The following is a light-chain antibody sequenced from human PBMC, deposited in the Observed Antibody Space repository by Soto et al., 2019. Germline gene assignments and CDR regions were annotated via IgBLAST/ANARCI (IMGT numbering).Light chain of an antibody. J-gene: IGLJ2*01. CDR3: SSFTSTTTLI. CDR2: DVN. Sequence: QSALTQPASVSGSPGQSISISRTGTSSDVGGYNYVSWFQQHPGKAPKLMIFDVNNRPSGVSNRFSGSKSGNTASLTISGLQAEDEADYYCSSFTSTTTLIFGGGTKLTVL. CDR1: SSDVGGYNY. V-gene: IGLV2-14*03.